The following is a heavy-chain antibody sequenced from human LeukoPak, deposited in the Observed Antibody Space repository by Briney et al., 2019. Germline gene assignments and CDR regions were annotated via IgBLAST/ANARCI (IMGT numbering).Heavy chain of an antibody. V-gene: IGHV4-34*01. Sequence: PSETLSLTCAVYGGSFSDYYWSWIRQPPGKGLEWIGEINHSGSTNYNPSLKSRVTISVDTSKNQFSLKLSSVTAADTAVYYCARHSGSYYVAFWGQGTLVTVSS. CDR3: ARHSGSYYVAF. J-gene: IGHJ4*02. CDR1: GGSFSDYY. D-gene: IGHD1-26*01. CDR2: INHSGST.